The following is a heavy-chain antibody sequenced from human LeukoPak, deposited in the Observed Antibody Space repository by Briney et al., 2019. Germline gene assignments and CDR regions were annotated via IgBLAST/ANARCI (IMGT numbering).Heavy chain of an antibody. CDR3: AKEGNGKLGIGSYYYYYYMDV. CDR2: ISWDGGST. CDR1: GFTFDDYT. D-gene: IGHD7-27*01. V-gene: IGHV3-43*01. J-gene: IGHJ6*03. Sequence: PGGSLRLSCAASGFTFDDYTMHWVRQAPGGGLEWVSLISWDGGSTYYADSVKGRFTISRDNSKNSLYLQMNSLRTEDTALYYCAKEGNGKLGIGSYYYYYYMDVWGKGTTVTVSS.